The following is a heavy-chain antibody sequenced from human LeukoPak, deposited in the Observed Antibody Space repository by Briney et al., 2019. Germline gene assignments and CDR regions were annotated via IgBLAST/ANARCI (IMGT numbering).Heavy chain of an antibody. D-gene: IGHD6-19*01. Sequence: SQTLSLTCAISGDSVSSNSAAWNWIRQSPSRGLEWLGRTYYRSKWYNDYAVSVKSRITINPDTSKNQFSLQLNSVTPEDTAVYYCARVAVKDQVAVGAFDIWGQGTMVTVSS. V-gene: IGHV6-1*01. J-gene: IGHJ3*02. CDR3: ARVAVKDQVAVGAFDI. CDR2: TYYRSKWYN. CDR1: GDSVSSNSAA.